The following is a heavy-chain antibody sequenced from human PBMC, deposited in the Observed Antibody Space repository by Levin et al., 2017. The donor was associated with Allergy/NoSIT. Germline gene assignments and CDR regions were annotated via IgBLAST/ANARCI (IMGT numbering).Heavy chain of an antibody. CDR1: GFTFSSYV. J-gene: IGHJ4*02. CDR3: ARQLGNFWSGYNYFDY. D-gene: IGHD3-3*01. Sequence: PGGSLRLSCAASGFTFSSYVMNWVRRAPGKGLEWVSYISSTGSTIYSADSVKGRFTISRDNAKNSLYLHMNSLRAEDTAVYYCARQLGNFWSGYNYFDYWGQGTLVTVSS. CDR2: ISSTGSTI. V-gene: IGHV3-48*03.